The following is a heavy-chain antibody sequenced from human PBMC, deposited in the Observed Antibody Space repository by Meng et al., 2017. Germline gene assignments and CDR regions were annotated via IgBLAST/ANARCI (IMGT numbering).Heavy chain of an antibody. J-gene: IGHJ4*02. Sequence: VQLQESGPGLGKPSGTLSLTCAVSGGSMSRSNWWSWVRQPPGKGLEWIGEIYHSGSTNYNPSLKSRVTISVDRSKNQFSLKLSSVTAADTAVYYCARDRGAVAGTNFDYWGQGTLVTVSS. CDR1: GGSMSRSNW. CDR3: ARDRGAVAGTNFDY. V-gene: IGHV4-4*02. CDR2: IYHSGST. D-gene: IGHD6-19*01.